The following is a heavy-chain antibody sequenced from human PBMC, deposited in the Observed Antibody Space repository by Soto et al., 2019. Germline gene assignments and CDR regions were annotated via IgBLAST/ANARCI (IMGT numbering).Heavy chain of an antibody. D-gene: IGHD6-19*01. CDR3: ARAVYKSRGLVPLRSFDY. J-gene: IGHJ4*02. CDR2: IYYSGGT. CDR1: GGSISSYY. Sequence: SETLSLTCTVSGGSISSYYWSWIRQPPGKGLEWIGYIYYSGGTNYNPSLKSRVTISLDTSKNQFSLKLSSVTAADTAVYYCARAVYKSRGLVPLRSFDYWGQGTLVTVSS. V-gene: IGHV4-59*01.